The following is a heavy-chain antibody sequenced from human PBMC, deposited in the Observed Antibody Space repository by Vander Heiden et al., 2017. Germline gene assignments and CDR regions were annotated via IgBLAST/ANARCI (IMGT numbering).Heavy chain of an antibody. D-gene: IGHD4-17*01. CDR2: INPNTGGT. J-gene: IGHJ5*02. V-gene: IGHV1-2*02. Sequence: QAQLVQPGAEVKTPGASVKVSCKASGFTFTGYYMHWVRQAPGQGLEWMGWINPNTGGTNYAQKFQGRVTMTRDTSISTAYMELSRLRSDDTAVYYCAGDYGDYAGFDPWGQGTLVTVSS. CDR1: GFTFTGYY. CDR3: AGDYGDYAGFDP.